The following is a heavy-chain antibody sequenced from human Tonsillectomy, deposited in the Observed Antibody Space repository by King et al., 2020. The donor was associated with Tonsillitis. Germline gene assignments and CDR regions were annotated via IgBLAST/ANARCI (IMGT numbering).Heavy chain of an antibody. J-gene: IGHJ6*02. Sequence: VQLVESGGGVVQPGRSLRLSCAASGFTFSIYAMRWVRQAPGKGLEWVEVISYEGSNKYYAASLKGRFTNSRDNSKNTLYLQMNSLRAEDTALYYCARQVATITEYYYYGMDVWGQGPTVTVSS. V-gene: IGHV3-30-3*01. D-gene: IGHD5-12*01. CDR1: GFTFSIYA. CDR2: ISYEGSNK. CDR3: ARQVATITEYYYYGMDV.